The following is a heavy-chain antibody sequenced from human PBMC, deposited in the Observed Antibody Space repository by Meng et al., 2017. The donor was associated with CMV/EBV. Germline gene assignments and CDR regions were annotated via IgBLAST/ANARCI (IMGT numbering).Heavy chain of an antibody. CDR2: IIPILGIA. D-gene: IGHD5-18*01. CDR1: GGTFSSYA. J-gene: IGHJ4*02. CDR3: ARDPRRGYSYGG. Sequence: SVKVSCKASGGTFSSYAISWVRQAPGQGLEWMGGIIPILGIANYAQKFQGRVTITADKSTSTAYMELSSLRSEDTAVYYCARDPRRGYSYGGWCQGTLVTVSS. V-gene: IGHV1-69*10.